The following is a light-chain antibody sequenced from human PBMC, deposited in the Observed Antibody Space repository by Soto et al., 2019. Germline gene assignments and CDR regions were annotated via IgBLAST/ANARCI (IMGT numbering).Light chain of an antibody. V-gene: IGKV3-15*01. CDR3: QQHISWPLT. CDR2: GAS. Sequence: EVVMTQSPATLSVSPGERATLSCRASQSVGNRLAWYQQKPGQPPRLLIYGASTRATGIPVSFSGSGSETEFTLTISSLQSEDFAVYYCQQHISWPLTFGGGTKVEI. CDR1: QSVGNR. J-gene: IGKJ4*01.